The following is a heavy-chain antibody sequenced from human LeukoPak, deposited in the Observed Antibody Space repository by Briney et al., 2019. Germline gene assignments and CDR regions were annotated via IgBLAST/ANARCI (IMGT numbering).Heavy chain of an antibody. V-gene: IGHV3-30*09. CDR1: GFSFTNYA. CDR3: AKSLLTTATGTGRAFDI. Sequence: PGGSLRLSCAASGFSFTNYAMHWVRQAPGKGLEWVAVISYDINNKYHADSVKGRFAISRDNSKNTLYLQMNSLRAEDSAEYYCAKSLLTTATGTGRAFDIWGQGTMVTVSA. J-gene: IGHJ3*02. D-gene: IGHD1-1*01. CDR2: ISYDINNK.